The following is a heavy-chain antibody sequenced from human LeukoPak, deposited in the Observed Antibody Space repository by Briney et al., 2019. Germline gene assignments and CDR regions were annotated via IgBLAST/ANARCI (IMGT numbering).Heavy chain of an antibody. CDR2: IWFDGINK. V-gene: IGHV3-33*01. Sequence: GGSLRLSCAASGFTFSNFGMHWVRQAPGKGLEWVAVIWFDGINKYYADSVKGRFTISRDNSKNTLYLQMDSLRAEDTALYYCARDESSGSLHFDYWGQGTLVTVSS. CDR3: ARDESSGSLHFDY. J-gene: IGHJ4*02. D-gene: IGHD3-10*01. CDR1: GFTFSNFG.